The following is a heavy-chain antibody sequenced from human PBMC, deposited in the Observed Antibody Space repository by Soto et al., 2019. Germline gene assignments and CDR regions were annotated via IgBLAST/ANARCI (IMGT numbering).Heavy chain of an antibody. CDR3: AKGGPTVTYFWYYGMDV. V-gene: IGHV3-23*01. CDR2: ISGSGGST. CDR1: GFTFSSYA. Sequence: GGSLRLSCAASGFTFSSYAMSWVRQAPGKGLEWVSAISGSGGSTYYADSVKGRFTISRDNSKNTLYLQMNSLRAEDTAVYYCAKGGPTVTYFWYYGMDVWGQGTTVTVSS. J-gene: IGHJ6*02. D-gene: IGHD4-4*01.